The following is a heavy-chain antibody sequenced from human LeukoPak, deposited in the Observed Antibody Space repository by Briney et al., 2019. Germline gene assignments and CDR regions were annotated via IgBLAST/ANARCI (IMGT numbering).Heavy chain of an antibody. V-gene: IGHV1-8*02. CDR2: MNPNSGNT. CDR1: GGTFSSYD. J-gene: IGHJ3*02. D-gene: IGHD2/OR15-2a*01. Sequence: ASVKVSCKASGGTFSSYDINWVRQATGQGLEWMGWMNPNSGNTGYAQKFQGRVTMTRNTSISTAYMELSSLRSEDTAVYYCARSYLSRGLPRKRAFDIWGQGTMVTVSS. CDR3: ARSYLSRGLPRKRAFDI.